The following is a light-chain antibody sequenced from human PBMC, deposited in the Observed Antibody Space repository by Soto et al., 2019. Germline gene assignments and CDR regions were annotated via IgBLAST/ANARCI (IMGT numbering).Light chain of an antibody. CDR2: EVS. V-gene: IGLV2-14*01. CDR1: SSDIGGYKY. Sequence: QSVLTQPASVSGSLGQSITISCTGTSSDIGGYKYVSWYQQHPGKAPKLIIFEVSNRPSGVSDRFSGSNSGNTASLTISELQAEDEADYYCTSYSRYRVLVFGGGTKVTVL. J-gene: IGLJ3*02. CDR3: TSYSRYRVLV.